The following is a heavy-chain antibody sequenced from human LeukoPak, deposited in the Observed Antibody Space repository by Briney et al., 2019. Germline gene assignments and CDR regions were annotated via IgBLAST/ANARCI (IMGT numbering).Heavy chain of an antibody. CDR1: GFTFSSYS. V-gene: IGHV3-21*01. D-gene: IGHD6-13*01. J-gene: IGHJ4*02. CDR2: ISSSSSHI. CDR3: ARVAAAHFDY. Sequence: GGSLRLSCTASGFTFSSYSMNWVRQAPGKGLEWVSSISSSSSHIYYADSVKGRFTSSRDNAKNSVFLQMNSLRAEDTAVYYCARVAAAHFDYWGKGNLVAVSS.